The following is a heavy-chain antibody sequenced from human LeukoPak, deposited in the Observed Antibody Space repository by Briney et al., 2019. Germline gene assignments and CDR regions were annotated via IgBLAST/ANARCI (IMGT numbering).Heavy chain of an antibody. CDR3: ASRLQFGVVPDY. CDR1: GFTFSSYS. CDR2: ISSSSSYI. V-gene: IGHV3-21*01. D-gene: IGHD3-3*01. Sequence: GGSLRLSCAASGFTFSSYSMNWVRQAPGKGLEWVSSISSSSSYIYYADSVKGRFTISRDNAKNSLYLQMNSLRAEDTAVYYCASRLQFGVVPDYWGQGTLVTVSS. J-gene: IGHJ4*02.